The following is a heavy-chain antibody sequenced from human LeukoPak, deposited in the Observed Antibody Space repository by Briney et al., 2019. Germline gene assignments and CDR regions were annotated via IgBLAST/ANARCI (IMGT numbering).Heavy chain of an antibody. J-gene: IGHJ4*02. V-gene: IGHV3-74*01. Sequence: GGSLRLSCAASGFTFRSYWMHWVRQAPAKELLWVSRITGYGGTTDYTDSAKGRFTTSRDKGDNTLYLEMNSLRAAHTAVYYCARDHSAEQHYYDSSADYPDYWGQGTLVTVSS. D-gene: IGHD3-22*01. CDR1: GFTFRSYW. CDR2: ITGYGGTT. CDR3: ARDHSAEQHYYDSSADYPDY.